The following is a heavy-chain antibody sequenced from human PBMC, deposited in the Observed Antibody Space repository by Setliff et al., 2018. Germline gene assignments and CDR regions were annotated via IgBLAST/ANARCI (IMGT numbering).Heavy chain of an antibody. V-gene: IGHV4-61*09. J-gene: IGHJ6*03. Sequence: LSLTCTVSDDSISSRHYYWSWIRQPAGKGLEWLGQIYTSWSTNYNPSLKGRATLSIDASKKQFSLKLTSVTVADTAVYYCARMSGFLYVDVWGKGTTVTVSS. CDR2: IYTSWST. D-gene: IGHD3-3*01. CDR3: ARMSGFLYVDV. CDR1: DDSISSRHYY.